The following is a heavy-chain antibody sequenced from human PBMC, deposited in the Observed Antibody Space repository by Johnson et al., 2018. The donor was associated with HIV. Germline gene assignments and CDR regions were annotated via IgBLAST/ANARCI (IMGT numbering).Heavy chain of an antibody. J-gene: IGHJ3*02. D-gene: IGHD6-19*01. V-gene: IGHV3-66*01. CDR3: ARARAKVVAGLDAFDI. CDR1: GFTVSSNY. CDR2: SGSGGST. Sequence: EVQLVESGGGVVQPGGSLRLSCAASGFTVSSNYMTWVRQAPGKGLEWVSAISGSGGSTYYADSVKGRFTISRDNSKNTLYLQMGSLRVEDMATYYCARARAKVVAGLDAFDICGQGTMVTVSS.